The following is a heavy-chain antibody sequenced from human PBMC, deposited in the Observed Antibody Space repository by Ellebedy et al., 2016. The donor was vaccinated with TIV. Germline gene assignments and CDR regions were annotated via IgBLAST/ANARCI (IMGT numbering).Heavy chain of an antibody. CDR1: GFSFNTIF. V-gene: IGHV3-23*01. Sequence: GGSLRLXCAASGFSFNTIFMSWVRHSPWRGLEWVSTISAGSDTTRFADSVKGRFTISRDNSKNTVYLRMNDLRAEDTAVYYCRQGHYADYWGQGTLVTVSS. CDR3: RQGHYADY. CDR2: ISAGSDTT. J-gene: IGHJ4*02.